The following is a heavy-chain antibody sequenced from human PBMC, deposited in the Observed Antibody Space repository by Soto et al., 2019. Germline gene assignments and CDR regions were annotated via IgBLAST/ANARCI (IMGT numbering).Heavy chain of an antibody. J-gene: IGHJ4*02. V-gene: IGHV3-48*02. D-gene: IGHD6-19*01. CDR2: ISGGGRPI. CDR1: GFTFSTFS. Sequence: EVQLVESGGGSVQPGGSLRLSFAASGFTFSTFSMNWVRQAPGRGLGGISYISGGGRPISYADSVKGRFTISRDNAKNSLYLQMDSLTDEDTAVYYCARDLGWAFDSWGQGTLVTVSS. CDR3: ARDLGWAFDS.